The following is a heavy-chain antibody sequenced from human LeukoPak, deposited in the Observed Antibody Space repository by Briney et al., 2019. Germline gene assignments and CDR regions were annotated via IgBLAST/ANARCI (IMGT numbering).Heavy chain of an antibody. CDR3: ARGVLWFGELSHFFDY. CDR1: GGSISSYY. V-gene: IGHV4-59*08. J-gene: IGHJ4*02. Sequence: SETLSLTCTVSGGSISSYYWSWIRQPPGKGLEWIGSIYHSGSTYYNPSLKSRVTISVDTSKNQFSLKLSSVTAADTAVYYCARGVLWFGELSHFFDYWGQGTLVTVSS. CDR2: IYHSGST. D-gene: IGHD3-10*01.